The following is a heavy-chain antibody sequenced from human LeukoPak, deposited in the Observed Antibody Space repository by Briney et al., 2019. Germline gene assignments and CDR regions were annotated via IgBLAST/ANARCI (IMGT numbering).Heavy chain of an antibody. V-gene: IGHV3-48*01. CDR3: ARGAASGTSRFDY. CDR2: ISSSSSAI. J-gene: IGHJ4*02. D-gene: IGHD6-13*01. CDR1: GFTFSTYS. Sequence: PGGSLRLSCAASGFTFSTYSMSCVRQAPGKGLEWVSYISSSSSAIYYTDSVKGRFTISRDNAKSSLYLQMNSLRAEDTAVYYCARGAASGTSRFDYWGQGTLVTVSS.